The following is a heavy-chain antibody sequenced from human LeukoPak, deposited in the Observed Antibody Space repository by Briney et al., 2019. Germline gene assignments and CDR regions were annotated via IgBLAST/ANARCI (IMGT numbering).Heavy chain of an antibody. Sequence: PSETLSLTCTVSGGSISSYYWSWIRQPPGKGLEWIGYIYYSGSTNYNPSLKSRVTMSVDTSKNQFSLKLSSVTAADTAVYYCAGYIAAAPPYYYYYMDVWGKGTTVTVSS. CDR3: AGYIAAAPPYYYYYMDV. CDR2: IYYSGST. CDR1: GGSISSYY. V-gene: IGHV4-59*01. D-gene: IGHD6-13*01. J-gene: IGHJ6*03.